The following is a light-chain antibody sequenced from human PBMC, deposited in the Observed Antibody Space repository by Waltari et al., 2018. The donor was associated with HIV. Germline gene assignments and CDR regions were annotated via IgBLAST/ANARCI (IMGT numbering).Light chain of an antibody. Sequence: QSALTQPRSVSGSPGQSVTISCTGTSSDVGVYNSVSWYQQHPGKAPKLMIYDVSKWHFGVLVLFSGSNFCKTVSLTISGLQDEDEADYCGCSYAGTYTYVCGTGTKVTVL. CDR3: CSYAGTYTYV. CDR2: DVS. CDR1: SSDVGVYNS. J-gene: IGLJ1*01. V-gene: IGLV2-11*01.